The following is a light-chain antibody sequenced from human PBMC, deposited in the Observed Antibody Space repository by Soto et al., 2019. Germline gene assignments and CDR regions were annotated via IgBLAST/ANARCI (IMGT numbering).Light chain of an antibody. V-gene: IGLV1-44*01. CDR1: SSNIGSNT. CDR2: GNH. J-gene: IGLJ2*01. Sequence: QSALTQPPSASGTPGQRVTISCSGSSSNIGSNTINWYQQLPGTAPKLLIYGNHQRPSGVPDRVSGSKSGTSASLAISGLQSEDEADYYCAAWDDSLNGVVFGGGTQPTVL. CDR3: AAWDDSLNGVV.